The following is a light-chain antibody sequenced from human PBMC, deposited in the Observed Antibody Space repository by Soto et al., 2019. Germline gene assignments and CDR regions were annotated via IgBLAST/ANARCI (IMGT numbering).Light chain of an antibody. V-gene: IGKV3-15*01. J-gene: IGKJ1*01. CDR3: QQYNNWPPWT. Sequence: EIVMTQSPATLSVSPGERATLSCRASQSVSSNLAWYQQKPGQAPRLLIYGASTRATGITAWFSGSGSGTEFTLTISNLQSEDFAVYYCQQYNNWPPWTFCQGTKVEVE. CDR1: QSVSSN. CDR2: GAS.